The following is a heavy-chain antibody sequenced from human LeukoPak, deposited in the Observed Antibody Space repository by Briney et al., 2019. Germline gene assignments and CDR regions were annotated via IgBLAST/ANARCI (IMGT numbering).Heavy chain of an antibody. Sequence: SVKVSXKASGGTFSSYAISWVRQAPGQGLEWMGGIIPIFGTANYAQKFQGRVTITTDESTSTAYMELSSLRSEDTAVYYCARELSGYSRNWFDPWGQGTLVTVSS. V-gene: IGHV1-69*05. CDR3: ARELSGYSRNWFDP. D-gene: IGHD5-18*01. CDR2: IIPIFGTA. J-gene: IGHJ5*02. CDR1: GGTFSSYA.